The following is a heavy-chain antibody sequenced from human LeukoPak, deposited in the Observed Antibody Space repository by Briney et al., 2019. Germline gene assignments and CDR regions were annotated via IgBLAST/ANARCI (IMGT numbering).Heavy chain of an antibody. CDR3: ASWRYSSGWYGGDAFDI. J-gene: IGHJ3*02. CDR2: IIPIFGTA. CDR1: GYTFTGYY. Sequence: SVKVSCKASGYTFTGYYMHWVRQAPGQGLEWMGGIIPIFGTANYAQKFQGRVTITADESTSTAYMELSSLRSEDTAVYYCASWRYSSGWYGGDAFDIWGQGTMVTVSS. V-gene: IGHV1-69*13. D-gene: IGHD6-19*01.